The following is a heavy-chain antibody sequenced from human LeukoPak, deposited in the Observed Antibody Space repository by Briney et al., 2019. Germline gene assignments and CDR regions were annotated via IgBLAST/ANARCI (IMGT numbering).Heavy chain of an antibody. D-gene: IGHD6-13*01. V-gene: IGHV1-46*01. CDR1: GYTFTSYY. CDR3: ARAEGSSSSWYWARDNSPNWFDP. CDR2: INPSGGST. Sequence: ASVKVSCKASGYTFTSYYMHWVRQAPGQGLEWMGIINPSGGSTSYAQKFQGRVTMTRDTSTSTVYMELSSLRSEDTAVYYCARAEGSSSSWYWARDNSPNWFDPWGQGTLVTVSS. J-gene: IGHJ5*02.